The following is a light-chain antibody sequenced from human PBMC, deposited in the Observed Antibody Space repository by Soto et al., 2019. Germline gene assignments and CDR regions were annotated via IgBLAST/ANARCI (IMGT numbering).Light chain of an antibody. CDR1: SSDVGGYNY. CDR3: SSYTGSSTPLV. CDR2: DVS. Sequence: QSVLTQPASVSGSPGQSITISCTGTSSDVGGYNYVSWYQQHPGKAPKLMIYDVSNRPSGVSNRFSGPKSGNTASLTISGLQAEDEADYYCSSYTGSSTPLVFGGGTKLTVL. J-gene: IGLJ2*01. V-gene: IGLV2-14*01.